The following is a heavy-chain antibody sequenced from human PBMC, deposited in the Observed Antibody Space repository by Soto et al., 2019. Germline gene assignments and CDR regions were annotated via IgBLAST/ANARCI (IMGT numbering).Heavy chain of an antibody. V-gene: IGHV4-59*01. CDR3: ARGAYYYDSSGSHHI. J-gene: IGHJ4*02. D-gene: IGHD3-22*01. CDR1: GGSISSYY. CDR2: IYYSGST. Sequence: PSETLSLTCTVSGGSISSYYWSWIRQPPGKGLEWIGYIYYSGSTNYNPSLKSRVTISVDTSKNQFSLKLSSVTAADTAVYYCARGAYYYDSSGSHHIWGQGTLVTVSS.